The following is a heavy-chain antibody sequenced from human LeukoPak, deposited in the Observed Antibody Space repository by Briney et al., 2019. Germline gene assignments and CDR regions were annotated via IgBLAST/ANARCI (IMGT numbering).Heavy chain of an antibody. J-gene: IGHJ4*02. D-gene: IGHD1-26*01. V-gene: IGHV4-61*05. CDR3: ARRRDWELPYFDY. CDR2: IYYSGST. CDR1: GVSMSISSYY. Sequence: PSQTLFLTCTVSGVSMSISSYYWSWLRQPPGKGLEWIGYIYYSGSTNYTPSLKSRITISVDTSKNQFSQKLSSVPAADTAVYYCARRRDWELPYFDYWGQGTLVTVSS.